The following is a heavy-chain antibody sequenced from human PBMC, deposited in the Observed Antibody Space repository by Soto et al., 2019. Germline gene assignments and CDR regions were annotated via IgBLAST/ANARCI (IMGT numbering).Heavy chain of an antibody. CDR2: ISSSSSYI. V-gene: IGHV3-21*01. D-gene: IGHD3-10*01. Sequence: EVQLVESGGGLVKPGGSLRLSCAASGFTFSSYSMNWVRQAPGKGLEWVSSISSSSSYIYYADSVKGRFTIPRDNAKTSWYRQMNSRRAEDTVVYYCGRDRGGGGGYFDYGAREPRVTVSS. CDR3: GRDRGGGGGYFDY. J-gene: IGHJ4*02. CDR1: GFTFSSYS.